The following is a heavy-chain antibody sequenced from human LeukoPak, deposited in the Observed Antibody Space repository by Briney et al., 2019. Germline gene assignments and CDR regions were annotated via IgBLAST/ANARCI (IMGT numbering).Heavy chain of an antibody. D-gene: IGHD3-22*01. CDR3: ARVGWARYYDSSGYWYFDL. V-gene: IGHV4-34*01. CDR1: GGSFSGYY. Sequence: PSQTLSLTCAVYGGSFSGYYWSWIRQPPGKGLEWIGEINHSGSTNYNPSLKSRVTISVDTSKNQFSLKLSSVTAADTAVYYCARVGWARYYDSSGYWYFDLWGRGTLVTVSS. CDR2: INHSGST. J-gene: IGHJ2*01.